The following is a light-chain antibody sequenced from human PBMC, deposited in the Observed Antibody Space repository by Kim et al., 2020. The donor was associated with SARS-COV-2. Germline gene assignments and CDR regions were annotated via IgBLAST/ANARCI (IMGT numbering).Light chain of an antibody. V-gene: IGKV3-20*01. J-gene: IGKJ2*01. CDR3: QHYGSSLYT. CDR2: GAS. Sequence: LSPGERTTLSCRASRSVSSSYLAWYRQKPGRAPRLLFYGASRRANGIPDRFSGSGSGTDFTLTISRLEPEDFAVYYCQHYGSSLYTFGQGTKLEI. CDR1: RSVSSSY.